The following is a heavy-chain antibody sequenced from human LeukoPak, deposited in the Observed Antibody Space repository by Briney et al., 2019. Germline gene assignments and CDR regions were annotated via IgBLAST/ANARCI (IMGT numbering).Heavy chain of an antibody. J-gene: IGHJ6*03. D-gene: IGHD3-10*01. CDR2: INHSGST. CDR3: ARGYYYGSGSHYMDV. CDR1: GGSFSGYY. Sequence: SETLSLTCAVYGGSFSGYYWSWIRQPPGKGLEWIGEINHSGSTNYNPPLKSRVTISVDTSKNQFSLKLSSVTAADTAVYYCARGYYYGSGSHYMDVWGKGTTVTVS. V-gene: IGHV4-34*01.